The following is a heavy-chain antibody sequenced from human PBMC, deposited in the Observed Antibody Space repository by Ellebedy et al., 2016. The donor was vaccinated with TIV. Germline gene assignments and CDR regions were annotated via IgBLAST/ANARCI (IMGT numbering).Heavy chain of an antibody. CDR2: ISRSSDYI. Sequence: GESLKISXAASGFTFSIYSMNRVRQAPGKGLEWVSAISRSSDYIYYADSVKGRFTISRDNAKNSLYLQMNSLRAEDTAVYYCARGALVGATMPFDFWGQGTLVTVSS. CDR1: GFTFSIYS. J-gene: IGHJ4*02. D-gene: IGHD1-26*01. CDR3: ARGALVGATMPFDF. V-gene: IGHV3-21*01.